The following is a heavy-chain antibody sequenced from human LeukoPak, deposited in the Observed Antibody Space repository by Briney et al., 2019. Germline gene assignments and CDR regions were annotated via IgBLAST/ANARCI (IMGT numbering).Heavy chain of an antibody. J-gene: IGHJ4*02. CDR1: GFTFSSFA. CDR2: ISRNGDST. V-gene: IGHV3-64D*09. Sequence: GGSLRLSCSASGFTFSSFAMHWVRQAPGKGLEYVAAISRNGDSTYYADSVKGRFTISRDNSKSTLYLQMSSLRAEDTAVYLCVKDLRSDFMGVLSRYLSYWGQGTLVTVSS. CDR3: VKDLRSDFMGVLSRYLSY. D-gene: IGHD2/OR15-2a*01.